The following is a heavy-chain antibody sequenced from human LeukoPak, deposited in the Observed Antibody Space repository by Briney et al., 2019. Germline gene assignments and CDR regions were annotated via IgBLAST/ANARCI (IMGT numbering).Heavy chain of an antibody. CDR3: AKDRGNYYDSPRFDP. D-gene: IGHD3-22*01. J-gene: IGHJ5*02. V-gene: IGHV3-23*01. CDR2: ISGSGGST. Sequence: GGSLRLSCAASGFTFSSYAMSWVRQAPGKGLEWVSAISGSGGSTYYADSVKGRFTISRDNSKNTLYLQFNSLRAEDTAVYYCAKDRGNYYDSPRFDPWGQGTLVTVSS. CDR1: GFTFSSYA.